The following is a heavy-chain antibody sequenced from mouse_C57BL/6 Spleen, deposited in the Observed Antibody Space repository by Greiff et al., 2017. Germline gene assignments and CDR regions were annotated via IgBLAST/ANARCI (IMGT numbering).Heavy chain of an antibody. CDR3: ARSPHGNYDY. CDR2: INPNNGGT. CDR1: GYTFTDYY. D-gene: IGHD2-1*01. Sequence: EVQLQQSGPELVKPGASVKISCKASGYTFTDYYMNWVKQSHGKSLEWIGDINPNNGGTSYNQKFKGKATLTVDKSSSTAYMELRSLTSEDSAVYYCARSPHGNYDYWGQGTTLTVSS. V-gene: IGHV1-26*01. J-gene: IGHJ2*01.